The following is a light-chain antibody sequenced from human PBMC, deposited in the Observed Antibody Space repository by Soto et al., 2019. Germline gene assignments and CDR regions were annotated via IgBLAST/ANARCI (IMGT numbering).Light chain of an antibody. V-gene: IGKV3-11*01. CDR3: QHRSDWPPICT. CDR1: ETISNQ. Sequence: EVVLTQSPATLSLFSGESATLSCRASETISNQLAWYQQKPGQAPRLLMYDASHRVTGIPARFSGSGSGTDFTLIISSLEPADFAVYYCQHRSDWPPICTFGQGTKVDIK. J-gene: IGKJ2*02. CDR2: DAS.